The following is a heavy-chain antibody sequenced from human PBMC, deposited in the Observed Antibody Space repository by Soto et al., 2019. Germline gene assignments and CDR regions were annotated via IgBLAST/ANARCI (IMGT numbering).Heavy chain of an antibody. J-gene: IGHJ4*02. CDR2: ISYDGSNK. CDR3: AKSVGSFDY. D-gene: IGHD1-26*01. Sequence: GGSLRLSCAASGFTFSSYGMHWVRQAPGKGLEWVAVISYDGSNKYYADSVKGRFTISRDNSKNTLYLHMNSLRAEDTAVYYCAKSVGSFDYWGQGTLVTVSS. CDR1: GFTFSSYG. V-gene: IGHV3-30*18.